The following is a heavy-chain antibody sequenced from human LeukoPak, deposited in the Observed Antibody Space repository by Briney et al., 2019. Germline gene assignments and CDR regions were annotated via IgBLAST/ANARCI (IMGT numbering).Heavy chain of an antibody. CDR1: GFTFSSYD. CDR3: ARSARSEAADY. CDR2: IGTAGDT. V-gene: IGHV3-13*01. Sequence: GGSLRLSCAASGFTFSSYDMRWVRQATGKGLEWVSAIGTAGDTYYPGSVKGRFTISRENAKNSLYLQMNSLRAGDTAVYYCARSARSEAADYWGQGTLVTVSS. J-gene: IGHJ4*02.